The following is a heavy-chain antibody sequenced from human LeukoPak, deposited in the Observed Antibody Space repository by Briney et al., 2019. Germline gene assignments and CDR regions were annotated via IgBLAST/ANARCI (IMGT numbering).Heavy chain of an antibody. J-gene: IGHJ4*02. D-gene: IGHD3-10*01. V-gene: IGHV4-34*01. CDR1: GGSFSGYY. CDR2: INHSGST. Sequence: SETLSLTGAVYGGSFSGYYWSWIRQPPGKGLEWIGEINHSGSTNYNPSLKSRVTISVDTSKNQFSLKLSSVTAADTAVYYCARGRCFYGSGSYCANYFDYWGQGTLVTVSS. CDR3: ARGRCFYGSGSYCANYFDY.